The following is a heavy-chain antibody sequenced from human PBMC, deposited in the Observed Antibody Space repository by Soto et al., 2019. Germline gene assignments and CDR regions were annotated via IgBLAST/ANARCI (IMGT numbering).Heavy chain of an antibody. V-gene: IGHV4-30-4*01. D-gene: IGHD3-10*01. J-gene: IGHJ5*02. CDR2: IYYSGST. CDR3: ARGLRGSGSYYRGGYNWFDP. Sequence: SETLSLTCTVSGGSISSGDYYWSWIRQPPGKGLEWIGYIYYSGSTYYNPSLKSRVTISVDTSKNQFSLKLSSVTAADTAVYYCARGLRGSGSYYRGGYNWFDPWGQVTLVTVSS. CDR1: GGSISSGDYY.